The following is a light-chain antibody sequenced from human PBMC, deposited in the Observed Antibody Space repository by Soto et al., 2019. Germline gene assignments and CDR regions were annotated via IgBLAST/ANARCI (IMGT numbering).Light chain of an antibody. CDR3: QQYISSPRT. J-gene: IGKJ1*01. Sequence: EIVLTQSPATLSLSPGERATLSCRASQSVSGYLAWYQQKPGQAPRLLIYGASSRATGIPDRFSGSGSGTDFTLTISRLEPEDFAVYYCQQYISSPRTFGQGTKVDI. CDR1: QSVSGY. V-gene: IGKV3-20*01. CDR2: GAS.